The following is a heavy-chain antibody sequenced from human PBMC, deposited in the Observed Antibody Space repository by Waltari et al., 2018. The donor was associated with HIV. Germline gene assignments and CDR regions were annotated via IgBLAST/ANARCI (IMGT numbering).Heavy chain of an antibody. CDR2: IKEDGSER. Sequence: EVQLVESGGGSVQPGGSLRLSCTVSGFPFSRSWMPWVRQAPGRGLEWVANIKEDGSERSYVESVKGRFIISRDNAKNSLFLQMYGLGAEDTGVYYCARLQWATQNLDFWGQGTLVTVSS. J-gene: IGHJ4*02. V-gene: IGHV3-7*01. D-gene: IGHD6-19*01. CDR1: GFPFSRSW. CDR3: ARLQWATQNLDF.